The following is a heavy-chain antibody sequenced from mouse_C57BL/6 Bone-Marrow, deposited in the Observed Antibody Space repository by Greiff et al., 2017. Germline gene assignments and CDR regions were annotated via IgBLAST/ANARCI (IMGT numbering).Heavy chain of an antibody. CDR3: AWDYGSSQSFYAMDY. CDR1: GYSITSGSY. V-gene: IGHV3-6*01. D-gene: IGHD1-1*01. J-gene: IGHJ4*01. CDR2: ISYDGSN. Sequence: DVQLHESGPGLVKPSQSLSLTCSVTGYSITSGSYWNWIRQFPGNKLECMVYISYDGSNNYNPSLKNRISITRDTSKNQFFLKLNSVTTEDTATYSCAWDYGSSQSFYAMDYWGQGTSVTVSS.